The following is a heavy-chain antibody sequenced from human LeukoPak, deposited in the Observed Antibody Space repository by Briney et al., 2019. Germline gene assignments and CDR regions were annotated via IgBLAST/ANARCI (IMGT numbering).Heavy chain of an antibody. D-gene: IGHD5-24*01. Sequence: EASVKVSCKASGYTFTSYYMHWVRQAPGQGLEWMGIINPSGGSTSYAQKFQGRVTMTRDTSISTAYMELSRLRSDDTAVYYCARDAERWRRLNGYWYFDLWGRGTLVTVSS. V-gene: IGHV1-46*01. CDR2: INPSGGST. CDR3: ARDAERWRRLNGYWYFDL. CDR1: GYTFTSYY. J-gene: IGHJ2*01.